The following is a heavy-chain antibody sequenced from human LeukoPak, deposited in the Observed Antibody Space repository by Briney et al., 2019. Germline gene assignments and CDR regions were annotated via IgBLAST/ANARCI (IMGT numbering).Heavy chain of an antibody. CDR1: SGSINNHY. Sequence: PSETLSLTCIVSSGSINNHYWSWIRQPPGKGLEWIGYNYNSWNTNYNPSLQSRVTISMDASRKQFSLNLTSVTAADTAVYYCAREQIGYGLDYWGQGTLVTVSS. J-gene: IGHJ4*02. CDR3: AREQIGYGLDY. CDR2: NYNSWNT. D-gene: IGHD5-18*01. V-gene: IGHV4-59*11.